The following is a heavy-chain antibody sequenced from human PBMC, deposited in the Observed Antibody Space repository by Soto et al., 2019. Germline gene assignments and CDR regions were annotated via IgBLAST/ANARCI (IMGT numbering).Heavy chain of an antibody. J-gene: IGHJ4*02. Sequence: GESLKISCAASGFTFSSYGMHWVRQAPGKGLEWVAVIWYDGSNKYYADSVKGRFTISRDNSKNTLYLQMNSLRAEDTAVYYCARDMGYYYVTQGYFDYWGQGTLVTVSS. CDR2: IWYDGSNK. D-gene: IGHD3-22*01. CDR1: GFTFSSYG. V-gene: IGHV3-33*01. CDR3: ARDMGYYYVTQGYFDY.